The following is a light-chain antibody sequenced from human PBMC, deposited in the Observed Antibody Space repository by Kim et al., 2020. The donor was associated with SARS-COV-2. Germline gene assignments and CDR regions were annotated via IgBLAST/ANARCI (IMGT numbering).Light chain of an antibody. J-gene: IGKJ1*01. Sequence: SSVGDRVTIPCRASQGISNYLAWYQQKPGKVPKLLIYAASALRSGVPSRFSGSGSGTDFTLTITSLQPEDVAVYYCQQCKGAPWTFGHWTKVDIK. CDR2: AAS. CDR3: QQCKGAPWT. CDR1: QGISNY. V-gene: IGKV1-27*01.